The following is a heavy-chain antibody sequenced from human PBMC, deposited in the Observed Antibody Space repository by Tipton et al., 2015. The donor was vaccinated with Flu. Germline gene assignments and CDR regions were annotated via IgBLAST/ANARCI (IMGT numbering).Heavy chain of an antibody. Sequence: SLRLSCSASGFTFSFAAMNWVRQAPGKGLEWVSLISASGASTFYADSVKGRFTISRDNSKNTLYLQMNSLRAEDTAVYYCAKWYSRHRYYYGPGNYDYYYYGMDVWGQGTTVTVSS. J-gene: IGHJ6*02. CDR3: AKWYSRHRYYYGPGNYDYYYYGMDV. CDR1: GFTFSFAA. V-gene: IGHV3-23*01. D-gene: IGHD3-10*01. CDR2: ISASGAST.